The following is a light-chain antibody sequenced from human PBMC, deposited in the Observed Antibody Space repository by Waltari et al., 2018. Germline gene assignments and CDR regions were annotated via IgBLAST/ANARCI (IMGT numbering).Light chain of an antibody. J-gene: IGKJ5*01. V-gene: IGKV3-15*01. CDR3: QQYNLWPPIT. Sequence: IEMTQSPATLSVSPGERATLSCRASQSLSGNLAWYQQRPGQGLRLLIDGASTRATGVPARFSGSGSGTEFTLTITSLQSEDFAVYYCQQYNLWPPITFGQGTRLEMK. CDR2: GAS. CDR1: QSLSGN.